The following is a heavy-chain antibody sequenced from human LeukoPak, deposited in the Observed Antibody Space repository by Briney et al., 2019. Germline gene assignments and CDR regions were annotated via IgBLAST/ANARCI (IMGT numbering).Heavy chain of an antibody. CDR2: ISGSGGST. CDR1: GFTFSSYA. J-gene: IGHJ4*02. V-gene: IGHV3-23*01. Sequence: GGSLRLSCAASGFTFSSYAMSWGRQAPGKGLEWGSAISGSGGSTYYADSVKGRFTISRDNSKNTLYLQMNSLRAEDTAVYYCAKDRGDYSNYRPYYFDYWGQGTLVTVSS. CDR3: AKDRGDYSNYRPYYFDY. D-gene: IGHD4-11*01.